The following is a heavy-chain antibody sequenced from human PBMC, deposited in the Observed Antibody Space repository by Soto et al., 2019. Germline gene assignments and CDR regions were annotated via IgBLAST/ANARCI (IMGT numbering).Heavy chain of an antibody. Sequence: PSETLSLTCPVSGASVSSASYSWAWIRQAPGKGLEWIGAISYGGATYHNPSLRSRITISVDPSKSQFSLDLTSVSAADTSFYFCARHRRETGTYAQPLDHWGQGPLVTVSS. D-gene: IGHD1-1*01. CDR3: ARHRRETGTYAQPLDH. CDR1: GASVSSASYS. CDR2: ISYGGAT. J-gene: IGHJ4*02. V-gene: IGHV4-39*01.